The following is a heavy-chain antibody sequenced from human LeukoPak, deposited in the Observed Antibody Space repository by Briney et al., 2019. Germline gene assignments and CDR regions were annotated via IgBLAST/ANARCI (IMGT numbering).Heavy chain of an antibody. D-gene: IGHD2-2*01. J-gene: IGHJ3*02. V-gene: IGHV3-23*01. CDR1: GFTFSSYG. CDR3: ARDGCATCYHWDAFDI. Sequence: GGTLRLSCAASGFTFSSYGMSWVRQAPGKGLEWVSAISGSGGSKYYADSAKGRFTISRDNSKHTLYLQMNSLGAEDTAVYFRARDGCATCYHWDAFDIWGQGTMVTVSS. CDR2: ISGSGGSK.